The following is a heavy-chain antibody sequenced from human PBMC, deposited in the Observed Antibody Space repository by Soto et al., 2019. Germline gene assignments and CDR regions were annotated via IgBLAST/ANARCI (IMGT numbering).Heavy chain of an antibody. CDR2: IYYSGST. D-gene: IGHD3-9*01. CDR3: ARDPPLLYDILGAYYYGMDV. CDR1: GGSISSGDYY. Sequence: SETLSLTCTVSGGSISSGDYYWSWIRQPPGKGLEWIGYIYYSGSTYYNPSLKSRVTISVDTSKNQFSLKLSSVTAADTAVYYCARDPPLLYDILGAYYYGMDVWGQGTTVTVSS. V-gene: IGHV4-30-4*01. J-gene: IGHJ6*02.